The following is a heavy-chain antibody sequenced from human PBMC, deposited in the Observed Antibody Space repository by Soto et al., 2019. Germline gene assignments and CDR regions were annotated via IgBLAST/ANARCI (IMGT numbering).Heavy chain of an antibody. CDR3: ARNWGSYFDY. V-gene: IGHV5-10-1*01. CDR2: IDPSDSYT. Sequence: GESLKISCQASGYSFPNYWINWVRQMPGKGLEWMGRIDPSDSYTNFTPSFQGHVTISTNKSISTAYLQWSSLKASDTAIYYCARNWGSYFDYWGQGTLVTVSS. CDR1: GYSFPNYW. J-gene: IGHJ4*02. D-gene: IGHD7-27*01.